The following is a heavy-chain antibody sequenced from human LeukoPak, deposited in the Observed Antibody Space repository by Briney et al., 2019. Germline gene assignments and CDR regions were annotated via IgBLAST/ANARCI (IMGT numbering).Heavy chain of an antibody. J-gene: IGHJ3*02. V-gene: IGHV4-59*01. Sequence: SETLPLTCTVSGDSISTYYWSWIRQPPGKGLEWIAYIDYRGSTTYNPSLGSRVTISVDTSRNQFSLKLYSVTAADTAVYYCARSRSGYSYDHAAFEIWGQGTMVTVSS. CDR3: ARSRSGYSYDHAAFEI. D-gene: IGHD5-18*01. CDR1: GDSISTYY. CDR2: IDYRGST.